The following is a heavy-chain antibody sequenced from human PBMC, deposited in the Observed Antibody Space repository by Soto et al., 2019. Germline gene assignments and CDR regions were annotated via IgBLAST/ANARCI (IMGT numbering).Heavy chain of an antibody. V-gene: IGHV3-23*01. J-gene: IGHJ6*02. CDR2: ISGSDGST. CDR1: GFTLTTYA. Sequence: EVQLLESGGGLVQPGGSLRLSCGASGFTLTTYAMSWVRQAPGKGLEWVSSISGSDGSTYYADSVKGRFSISRDNAKNTVNLQMNSLRAEDTAIYYCAKATIFGGVIIPGFYYSMDVWGQGTTVAVSS. CDR3: AKATIFGGVIIPGFYYSMDV. D-gene: IGHD3-3*02.